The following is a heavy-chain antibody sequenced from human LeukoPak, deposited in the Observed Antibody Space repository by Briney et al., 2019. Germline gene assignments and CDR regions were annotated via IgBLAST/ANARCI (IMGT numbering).Heavy chain of an antibody. J-gene: IGHJ6*03. CDR2: IYGGST. CDR3: ARDFEGVHRTTNSYTYYYYMDV. Sequence: GVPLRLSCAASGFTVSDNYKTWVRQAPGKGLEWVSIIYGGSTYYADSVKGRFTISRDNSKNTVYLQMNSLRAEDTAVYYCARDFEGVHRTTNSYTYYYYMDVWGKGTTVIVSS. D-gene: IGHD2/OR15-2a*01. V-gene: IGHV3-53*01. CDR1: GFTVSDNY.